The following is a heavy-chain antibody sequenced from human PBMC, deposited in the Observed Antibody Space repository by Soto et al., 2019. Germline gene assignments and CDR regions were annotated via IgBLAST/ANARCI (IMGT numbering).Heavy chain of an antibody. Sequence: GEALKISWMGSGYSFTSYWTTWVRQMPGKGLEWMGRIDPSDSYTNYRPTCQGHVTISADKSISTAYLQWSSLKASDTAMYYCAGPGPTGGYDSSVRGAFDIWGQGTMVTVSS. D-gene: IGHD3-22*01. CDR2: IDPSDSYT. J-gene: IGHJ3*02. CDR1: GYSFTSYW. V-gene: IGHV5-10-1*01. CDR3: AGPGPTGGYDSSVRGAFDI.